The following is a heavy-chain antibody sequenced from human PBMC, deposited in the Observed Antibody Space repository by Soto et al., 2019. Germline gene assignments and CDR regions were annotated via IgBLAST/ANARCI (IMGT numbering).Heavy chain of an antibody. CDR2: IGRNDNT. V-gene: IGHV3-23*01. D-gene: IGHD2-2*01. CDR3: ARASYCGSTSCLEDV. CDR1: GFTFSIYA. J-gene: IGHJ6*02. Sequence: EVQLLESGGGLVQPGGSLRLSCAASGFTFSIYAMSWVRQAPGKGLEYVSSIGRNDNTYYADSVKGRFTISRDSSKNTLYLQIVSLRAEDTAVYYCARASYCGSTSCLEDVWGQGTTVSVSS.